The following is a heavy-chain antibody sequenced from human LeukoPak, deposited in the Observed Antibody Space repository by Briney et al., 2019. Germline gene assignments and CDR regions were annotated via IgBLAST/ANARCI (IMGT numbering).Heavy chain of an antibody. CDR2: ISAYNGNT. Sequence: ASVKVSCKASGYTFTSYGISWVRQAPGQGLEWMGWISAYNGNTNYAQKLQGRVIMTTDTSTRTAYMELRSLRSDDTAVYYCARGGSGNYYKPLDYWGQGTLVTVSS. D-gene: IGHD3-10*01. CDR3: ARGGSGNYYKPLDY. V-gene: IGHV1-18*01. CDR1: GYTFTSYG. J-gene: IGHJ4*02.